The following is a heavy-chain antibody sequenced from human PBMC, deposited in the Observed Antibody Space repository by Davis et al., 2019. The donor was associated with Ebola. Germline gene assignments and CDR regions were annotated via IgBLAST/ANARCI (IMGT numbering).Heavy chain of an antibody. V-gene: IGHV4-34*01. CDR2: INHSGST. J-gene: IGHJ4*02. CDR1: GGSFSGYY. D-gene: IGHD6-19*01. Sequence: PSETLSLTCAVYGGSFSGYYWSWIRQPPGKGLEWIGEINHSGSTNYNPSLKSRVTISVDTSKNQFSLKLSSVTAADTAVYYCARSRGRAAVAGPPGYWGQGTLVTVSS. CDR3: ARSRGRAAVAGPPGY.